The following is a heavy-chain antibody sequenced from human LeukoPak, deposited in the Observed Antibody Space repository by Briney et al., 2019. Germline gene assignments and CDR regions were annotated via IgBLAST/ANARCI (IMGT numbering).Heavy chain of an antibody. CDR2: ISYSGST. Sequence: SETLSLTCSVSGDSISSNSYYWGWIRQPPGKGLEWIGSISYSGSTYYNPSLKSRVTISVDRSKNQFSLKLSSVTAADTAVYYCARVLGYSSSPDRLPNYYFDYWGQGTLVTVSS. CDR3: ARVLGYSSSPDRLPNYYFDY. CDR1: GDSISSNSYY. V-gene: IGHV4-39*07. D-gene: IGHD6-6*01. J-gene: IGHJ4*02.